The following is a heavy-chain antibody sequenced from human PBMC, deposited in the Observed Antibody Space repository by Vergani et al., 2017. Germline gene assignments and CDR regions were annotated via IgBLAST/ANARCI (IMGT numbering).Heavy chain of an antibody. J-gene: IGHJ4*02. CDR1: GGSISSGSYY. CDR3: AREGRYGSSTSGRVGLGLLE. Sequence: QVQLQESGPGLVKPSQTLSLTCTVSGGSISSGSYYWSWIRPPAGKGLGWIGRIYTSGSTHYNPPLKSRVTISVDTPKNQFSLKLSSVTAADTAVYYCAREGRYGSSTSGRVGLGLLEWGQGTLVTVSS. D-gene: IGHD2-2*01. CDR2: IYTSGST. V-gene: IGHV4-61*02.